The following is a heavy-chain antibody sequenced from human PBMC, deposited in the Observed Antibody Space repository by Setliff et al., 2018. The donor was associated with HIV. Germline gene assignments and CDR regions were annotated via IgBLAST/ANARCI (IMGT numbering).Heavy chain of an antibody. Sequence: GASVKVSCKASGGNFSSYAISWVRQAPGQGLEWMGGIIPIFGTANYAQKFQGRVTITADESRSTAYMELSSLRSEDTAVYYCALAARPSYYYYYYMDVWGKGTTVTVSS. CDR3: ALAARPSYYYYYYMDV. CDR2: IIPIFGTA. D-gene: IGHD6-6*01. CDR1: GGNFSSYA. V-gene: IGHV1-69*13. J-gene: IGHJ6*03.